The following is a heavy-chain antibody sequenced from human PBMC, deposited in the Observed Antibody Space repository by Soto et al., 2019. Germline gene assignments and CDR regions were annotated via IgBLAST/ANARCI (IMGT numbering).Heavy chain of an antibody. CDR3: ARGRGGNYYIDY. CDR1: GGSFIGYY. CDR2: INHSGST. J-gene: IGHJ4*02. V-gene: IGHV4-34*01. Sequence: QVQLRQWGAGLLKPSETLSLTCAVNGGSFIGYYWTWIRQPPGKGLEWIGEINHSGSTNYNPSLKSRVTISIDTSKNQFSLNLNSVTAADTAVYFCARGRGGNYYIDYWGQGTLVTVSS. D-gene: IGHD1-26*01.